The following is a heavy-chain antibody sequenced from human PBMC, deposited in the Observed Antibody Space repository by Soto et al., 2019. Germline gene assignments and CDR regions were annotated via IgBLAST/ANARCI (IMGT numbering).Heavy chain of an antibody. V-gene: IGHV3-30*03. D-gene: IGHD4-17*01. J-gene: IGHJ4*02. Sequence: QVQLVESGGGVVQPGRSLRLSCAASGFTFSSYGMHWVRQAPGKGLEWVAVISYDGSNKNYADSVKGRFTISRDNSKNTLYLQRNSLRAEDTAVYYCATENGDYGTPDYWGQGTLVTVSS. CDR2: ISYDGSNK. CDR1: GFTFSSYG. CDR3: ATENGDYGTPDY.